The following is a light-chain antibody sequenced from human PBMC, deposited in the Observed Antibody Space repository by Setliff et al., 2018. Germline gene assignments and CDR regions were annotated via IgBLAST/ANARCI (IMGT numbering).Light chain of an antibody. V-gene: IGLV2-14*03. CDR3: SSYTSSRTLV. CDR1: SSDVGTYNY. CDR2: DVS. Sequence: QSALTQPASVSGSPGQSITISCTGTSSDVGTYNYVSWYQQHPGKAPKLMIYDVSKRPSGVSNRFSGSKSGNTASLTISGLQAEDEADYYCSSYTSSRTLVFGSGTKATVL. J-gene: IGLJ1*01.